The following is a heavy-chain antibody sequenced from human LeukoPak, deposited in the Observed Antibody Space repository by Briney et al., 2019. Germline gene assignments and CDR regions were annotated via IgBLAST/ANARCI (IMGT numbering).Heavy chain of an antibody. Sequence: PGGSLRLSCAASGFTFSSYAMSWVRQAPGKGLEWVSSISSSSSYIYYADSVEGRFTISRDNAKNSLYLQMNSLRAEDTAVYYCARSTYGHAFDIWGQGTMVTVSS. D-gene: IGHD4-17*01. CDR2: ISSSSSYI. J-gene: IGHJ3*02. CDR1: GFTFSSYA. V-gene: IGHV3-21*01. CDR3: ARSTYGHAFDI.